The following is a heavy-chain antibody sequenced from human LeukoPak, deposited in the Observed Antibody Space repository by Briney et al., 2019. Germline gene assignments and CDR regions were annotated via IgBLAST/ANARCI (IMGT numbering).Heavy chain of an antibody. CDR1: GVSISTYY. V-gene: IGHV4-59*01. D-gene: IGHD3-10*01. Sequence: SETLSLTCSVSGVSISTYYWSWIRQPPGKGLEWIGYIYYSGSTNYNPSLKSRVTISLDTSTNQFSLKLSSLTAEDTAVHYCAGVRGGTFDYWDQGTLVTVSS. CDR2: IYYSGST. J-gene: IGHJ4*02. CDR3: AGVRGGTFDY.